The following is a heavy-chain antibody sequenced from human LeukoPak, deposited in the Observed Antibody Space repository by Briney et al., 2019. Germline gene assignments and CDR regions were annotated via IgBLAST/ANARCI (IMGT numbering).Heavy chain of an antibody. Sequence: SETLSLTRTVSGASISSYYWSWIRQPPGKGLEWIGHIYYSGSTNYNPSLKSRVTISVDTSKNQFSLKLSSMTAADTAMYYCARDRGSYYAFDIWGQGTMVTVS. V-gene: IGHV4-59*01. J-gene: IGHJ3*02. CDR3: ARDRGSYYAFDI. D-gene: IGHD1-1*01. CDR1: GASISSYY. CDR2: IYYSGST.